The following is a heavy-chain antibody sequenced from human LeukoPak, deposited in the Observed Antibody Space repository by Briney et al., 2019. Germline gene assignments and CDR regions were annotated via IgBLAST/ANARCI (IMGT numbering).Heavy chain of an antibody. J-gene: IGHJ4*02. V-gene: IGHV1-2*02. CDR3: ARDYDSGGYNNDY. CDR1: GYTFTGYY. Sequence: ASVKVSCKASGYTFTGYYMHWVRQAPGQGLEWMGWINPNSGGTNYAQKFQGRVTMTRDTSISTAYMELSRLRSDDTAVYYCARDYDSGGYNNDYWGQGTLVTVSS. D-gene: IGHD3-22*01. CDR2: INPNSGGT.